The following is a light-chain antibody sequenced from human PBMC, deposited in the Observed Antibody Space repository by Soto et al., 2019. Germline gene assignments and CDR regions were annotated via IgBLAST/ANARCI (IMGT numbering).Light chain of an antibody. V-gene: IGKV1-9*01. CDR2: GAS. CDR1: QALSNY. CDR3: QQCYNTPRT. Sequence: DIQLTQSPSVLSASVVDTVTITCRASQALSNYLAWYQQKPGKAPDLLIFGASTLRSGVPSRFSGSGSGTDFTLTINNLQPEDFATYFCQQCYNTPRTFGPGTKVDIK. J-gene: IGKJ3*01.